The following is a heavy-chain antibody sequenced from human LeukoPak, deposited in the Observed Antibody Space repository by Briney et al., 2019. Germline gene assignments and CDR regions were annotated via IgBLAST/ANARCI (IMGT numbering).Heavy chain of an antibody. Sequence: PGESLKISCKGSGYSFTSYWIGWVRQMPGKGLEWMGIIYPGDSDTRYSPSFQGQVTISADKSISTAYLQWSSLKASDTAMYYCARQQRDFYGSGSHDAFDIWGQGTMVTVSS. J-gene: IGHJ3*02. V-gene: IGHV5-51*01. CDR1: GYSFTSYW. CDR3: ARQQRDFYGSGSHDAFDI. CDR2: IYPGDSDT. D-gene: IGHD3-10*01.